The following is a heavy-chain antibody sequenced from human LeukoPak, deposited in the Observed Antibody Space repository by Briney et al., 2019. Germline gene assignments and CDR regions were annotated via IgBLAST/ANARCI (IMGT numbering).Heavy chain of an antibody. D-gene: IGHD6-19*01. CDR3: AQDSYQWLVQLDAFDI. Sequence: GGSLRLSCAASGFTFDDYAMHWVRQAPGKGLEWVSLISGDGGSTYYADSVKGRFTISRDNSKNSLYLQMNSLRTEDTVLYYCAQDSYQWLVQLDAFDIWGQGTMVTVSS. CDR2: ISGDGGST. CDR1: GFTFDDYA. V-gene: IGHV3-43*02. J-gene: IGHJ3*02.